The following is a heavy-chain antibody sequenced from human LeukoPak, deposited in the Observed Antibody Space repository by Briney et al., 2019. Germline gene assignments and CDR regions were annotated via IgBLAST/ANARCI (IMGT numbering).Heavy chain of an antibody. CDR1: GFTFSSYG. J-gene: IGHJ4*02. V-gene: IGHV3-33*08. CDR2: IWYDGSNK. Sequence: GGSLRLSCAASGFTFSSYGMHWVRQAPGKGLEWVAVIWYDGSNKYYADSVKGRFTISRDNSKNTLYLQMSSLRAEDTAVYYCARERAAVSFDYWGQGTLVTVSS. CDR3: ARERAAVSFDY. D-gene: IGHD6-13*01.